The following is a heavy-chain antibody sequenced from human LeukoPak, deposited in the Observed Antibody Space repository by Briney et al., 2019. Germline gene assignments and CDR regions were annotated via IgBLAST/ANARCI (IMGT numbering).Heavy chain of an antibody. CDR3: ARGDASGRPGVGFDF. Sequence: SETLSLTCSVSGGSISNSYWRWIRQSPGKGLEWIGFFQDSESTTYNPSLKSPVSISLDTSKNQVSLWLSSVTAADTAVYYCARGDASGRPGVGFDFWGQGTLVTVSS. CDR2: FQDSEST. V-gene: IGHV4-59*01. J-gene: IGHJ4*02. CDR1: GGSISNSY. D-gene: IGHD1-26*01.